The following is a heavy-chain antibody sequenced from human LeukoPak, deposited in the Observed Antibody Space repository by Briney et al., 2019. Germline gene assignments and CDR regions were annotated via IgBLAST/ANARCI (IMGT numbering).Heavy chain of an antibody. D-gene: IGHD3-16*01. CDR3: ARAGMMGRSLWWFEP. J-gene: IGHJ5*02. Sequence: ASVKVSCKASGYTFTGYYIHWVRQAPGQGLEWMGWINPNSGGTNYAQKFQGRVTKTRDTSISTAYMELTKLRSEDTAVSDCARAGMMGRSLWWFEPWGQGTLVTVSS. CDR2: INPNSGGT. V-gene: IGHV1-2*02. CDR1: GYTFTGYY.